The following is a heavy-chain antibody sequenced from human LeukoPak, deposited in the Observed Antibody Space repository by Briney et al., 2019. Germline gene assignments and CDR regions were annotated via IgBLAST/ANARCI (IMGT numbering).Heavy chain of an antibody. CDR3: ARVGGYCSSTSCYTDHPYYGMDV. CDR2: INPNSSGT. V-gene: IGHV1-2*02. Sequence: ASVKVSCKASGYTFTSYGISWVRQAPGQGLEWMGWINPNSSGTNYAQKFQGRVTMTRDTSISTAYMELSRLRSDDTAVYYCARVGGYCSSTSCYTDHPYYGMDVWGQGTTVTVSS. CDR1: GYTFTSYG. J-gene: IGHJ6*02. D-gene: IGHD2-2*02.